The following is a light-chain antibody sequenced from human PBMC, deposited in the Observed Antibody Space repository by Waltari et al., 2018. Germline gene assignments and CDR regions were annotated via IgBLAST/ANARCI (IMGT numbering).Light chain of an antibody. CDR3: SLYTSSTTWV. CDR2: DVR. Sequence: QSALTQPPSVSGSPGQSVTISCTGTSSDVGNYNRVSWYQRPPGTAPKLIIYDVRNPHPGVPDRFSGSKSGNTASLTISGLQAEDEADYYCSLYTSSTTWVFGGGTKLTVL. J-gene: IGLJ3*02. V-gene: IGLV2-18*01. CDR1: SSDVGNYNR.